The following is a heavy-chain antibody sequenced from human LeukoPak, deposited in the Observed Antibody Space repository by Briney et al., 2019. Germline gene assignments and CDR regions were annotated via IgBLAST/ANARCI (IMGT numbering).Heavy chain of an antibody. CDR3: ARDEYNWFDP. CDR2: IYYSGST. J-gene: IGHJ5*02. V-gene: IGHV4-59*01. CDR1: GGSISSYY. Sequence: TSETLSLTCTVSGGSISSYYWSWIRQPPGKGLEWIGYIYYSGSTNYNPSLKSRVTISVDTSKNQFSLKLSSVTAADTAVYYCARDEYNWFDPWGQGTLVTVSS.